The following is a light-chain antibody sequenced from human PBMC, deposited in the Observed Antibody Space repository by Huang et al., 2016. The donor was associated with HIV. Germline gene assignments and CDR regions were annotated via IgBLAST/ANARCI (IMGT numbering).Light chain of an antibody. V-gene: IGKV3-15*01. CDR1: QSVSTN. CDR2: VST. CDR3: QQYNNWHLT. Sequence: IVMTQTPATLPVSPGGRATLSCSASQSVSTNLAWDQQKPGQTPRLIIYVSTTRATGVPARFSGSGSGTDFTLTINSLHSEDFGIYYGQQYNNWHLTFGGGTKV. J-gene: IGKJ4*01.